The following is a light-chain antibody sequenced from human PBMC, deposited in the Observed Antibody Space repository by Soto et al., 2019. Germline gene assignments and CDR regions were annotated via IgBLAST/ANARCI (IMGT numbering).Light chain of an antibody. CDR1: SGSVSASYF. Sequence: QTVVTQEASLSVSPGGTVTLTCGFSSGSVSASYFPSWYQQTPGQAPRTLIHSTNTRSSGVPDRFSGSILGNKAALTITGAQADDECDYYCVLYMGSGISVFGGGTKLTVL. CDR2: STN. CDR3: VLYMGSGISV. V-gene: IGLV8-61*01. J-gene: IGLJ2*01.